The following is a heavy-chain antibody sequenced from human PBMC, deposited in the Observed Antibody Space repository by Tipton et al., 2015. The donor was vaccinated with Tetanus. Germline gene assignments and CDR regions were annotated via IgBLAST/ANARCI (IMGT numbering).Heavy chain of an antibody. Sequence: TLSLTCTVSGGSISSGDYYWSWIRQPPGKGLEWIGYIYYSGSTYYNPSLKSRVTISVDTSKNQFSLKLSSVTAADTAVYYCARGVVGSPLGDWFDPWGQGTLVTVSS. CDR1: GGSISSGDYY. CDR2: IYYSGST. J-gene: IGHJ5*02. V-gene: IGHV4-30-4*01. CDR3: ARGVVGSPLGDWFDP. D-gene: IGHD1-26*01.